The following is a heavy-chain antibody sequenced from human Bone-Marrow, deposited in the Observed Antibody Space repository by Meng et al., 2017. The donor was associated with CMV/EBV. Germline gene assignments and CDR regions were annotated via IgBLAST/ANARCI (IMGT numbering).Heavy chain of an antibody. CDR3: VRGGYCTSASCYRFFDS. V-gene: IGHV6-1*01. D-gene: IGHD2-2*03. CDR1: SSNRAA. Sequence: SSNRAAWNWIRQSPSSGLEWLGRTYYRSKWYSDYAVSVKSRITINPDTSKNQFSLQLNSVTPEDTAVYYCVRGGYCTSASCYRFFDSWGQGTLVTVSS. CDR2: TYYRSKWYS. J-gene: IGHJ4*02.